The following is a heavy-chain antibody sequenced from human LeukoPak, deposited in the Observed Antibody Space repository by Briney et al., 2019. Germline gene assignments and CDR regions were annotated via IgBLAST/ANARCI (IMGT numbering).Heavy chain of an antibody. CDR1: GVTFSSYS. J-gene: IGHJ4*02. CDR3: ASGIRWPHFDY. D-gene: IGHD4-23*01. Sequence: PGGSLRLSCAASGVTFSSYSMNWVRQAPGKGLEWVSYISSSSSTIYYADSVKGRFTISRDNSKNTLYLQMNSLRAEDTAVYYCASGIRWPHFDYWGQGTLVTVSS. CDR2: ISSSSSTI. V-gene: IGHV3-48*01.